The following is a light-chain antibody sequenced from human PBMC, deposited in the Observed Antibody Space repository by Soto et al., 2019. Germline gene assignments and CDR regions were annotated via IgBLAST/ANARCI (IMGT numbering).Light chain of an antibody. CDR2: GAS. J-gene: IGKJ5*01. CDR3: QYYDKLAKAIT. V-gene: IGKV3D-15*01. CDR1: QSVSSN. Sequence: VMTQSPATLSVSPGERATLSCRASQSVSSNLAWYQQKPGQAPRLLIYGASKRATGTPDRFIGSGSGTDFTLTISRLEPEDFAVYYCQYYDKLAKAITFGQGTRLEIK.